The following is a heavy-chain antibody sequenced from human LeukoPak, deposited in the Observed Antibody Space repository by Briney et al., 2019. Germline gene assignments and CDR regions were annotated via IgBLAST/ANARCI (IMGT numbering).Heavy chain of an antibody. CDR2: IWYDGSNK. Sequence: PGRSLRLSCAASGFTFSSYGMHWVRQAPGKGLEWVAVIWYDGSNKYYADSVKGRFPISRDDSKNTLYLQMHSLRAEDTAVYYCARDPRRDGYNLSWFDPWGQGTLVTVSS. V-gene: IGHV3-33*01. CDR3: ARDPRRDGYNLSWFDP. CDR1: GFTFSSYG. D-gene: IGHD5-12*01. J-gene: IGHJ5*02.